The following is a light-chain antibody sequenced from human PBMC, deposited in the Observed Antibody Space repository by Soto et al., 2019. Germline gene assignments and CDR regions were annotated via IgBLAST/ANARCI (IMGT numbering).Light chain of an antibody. CDR2: DAS. V-gene: IGKV3-11*01. CDR1: QSVSSN. J-gene: IGKJ4*01. Sequence: EIVLTQSPATLSLSPGERATLSCRASQSVSSNLAWYQQKPGQAPRLLIYDASNRATGIPARFSGSGSGTDFTLTISSLEPEDFAVYYCQQRSNWPLTFGGGTKVESK. CDR3: QQRSNWPLT.